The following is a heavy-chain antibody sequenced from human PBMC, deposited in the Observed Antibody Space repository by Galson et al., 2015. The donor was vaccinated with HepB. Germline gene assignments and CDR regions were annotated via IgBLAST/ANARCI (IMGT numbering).Heavy chain of an antibody. D-gene: IGHD6-19*01. Sequence: SLRLSCAASGFTFNTYAMGWVRQAPGKGLEWVSGITDSGGTTYYADSVKGRFTISRDNSKNTLGLQMHSLRAGDTAVYYCAKDALRSSGWYYFDSWGQGTLVTVSS. J-gene: IGHJ4*02. CDR1: GFTFNTYA. CDR3: AKDALRSSGWYYFDS. V-gene: IGHV3-23*01. CDR2: ITDSGGTT.